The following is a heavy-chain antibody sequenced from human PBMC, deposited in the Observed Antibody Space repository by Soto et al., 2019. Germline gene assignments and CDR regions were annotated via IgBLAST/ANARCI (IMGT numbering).Heavy chain of an antibody. Sequence: TNYWIGRMRKKQGKGLEWMGIIYPGDSDTRYSPSFQGQVTISADKSINTAYLQWSSLKASDTAMYYCAREYCSGTTCYEFDYWGQGTQVTVSS. J-gene: IGHJ4*02. V-gene: IGHV5-51*01. CDR2: IYPGDSDT. CDR3: AREYCSGTTCYEFDY. D-gene: IGHD2-15*01. CDR1: TNYW.